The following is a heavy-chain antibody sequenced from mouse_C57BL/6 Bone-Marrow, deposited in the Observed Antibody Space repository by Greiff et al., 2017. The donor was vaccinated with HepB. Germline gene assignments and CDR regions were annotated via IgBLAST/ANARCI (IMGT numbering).Heavy chain of an antibody. Sequence: VKLMESGAELARPGASVKLSCKASGYTFTSYGISWVKQRTGQGLEWIGEIYPRSGNTYYNEKFKGKATLTADKSSSTAYMELRSLTSEDSAVYFCARDDSRAWFAYWGQGTLVTVSA. J-gene: IGHJ3*01. CDR3: ARDDSRAWFAY. CDR1: GYTFTSYG. D-gene: IGHD1-1*01. CDR2: IYPRSGNT. V-gene: IGHV1-81*01.